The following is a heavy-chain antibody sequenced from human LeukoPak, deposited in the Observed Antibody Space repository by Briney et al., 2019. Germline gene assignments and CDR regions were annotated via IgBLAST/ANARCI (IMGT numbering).Heavy chain of an antibody. V-gene: IGHV4-61*02. Sequence: PSETLSLTCTVSGGSISSGSYYWSWIRQPAGKGLEWIGRIYTSGSTNYNPSLKSRVTISVDTSKNQFSLKLSSVTAADTAVYYCARYRITMARGVISGWFDSWGQGTLVTVSS. CDR2: IYTSGST. CDR3: ARYRITMARGVISGWFDS. J-gene: IGHJ5*01. D-gene: IGHD3-10*01. CDR1: GGSISSGSYY.